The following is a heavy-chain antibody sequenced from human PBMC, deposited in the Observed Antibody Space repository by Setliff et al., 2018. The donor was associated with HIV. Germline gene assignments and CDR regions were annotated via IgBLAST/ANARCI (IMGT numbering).Heavy chain of an antibody. CDR3: ARDEGVVAATETYYYNGLDV. Sequence: KTSETLSLTCTVSGGSINSGHYYWSWIRHHPGKGLEWIGHIYYSGSTYDNPSLKSRISISIDTSKNQFSLSLHSVTAADTAVYYCARDEGVVAATETYYYNGLDVWGQGTTVTVSS. CDR2: IYYSGST. J-gene: IGHJ6*02. D-gene: IGHD2-15*01. CDR1: GGSINSGHYY. V-gene: IGHV4-31*03.